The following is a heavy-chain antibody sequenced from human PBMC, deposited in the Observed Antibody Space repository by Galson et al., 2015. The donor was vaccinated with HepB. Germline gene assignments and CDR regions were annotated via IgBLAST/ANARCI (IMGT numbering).Heavy chain of an antibody. CDR2: INPNSGGT. J-gene: IGHJ3*02. Sequence: SVKVSCKASGYTFTGYYMHWVRQAPGQGLEWMGWINPNSGGTNYAQKFQGRVTMTRDTSISTAYMELSRLRSDDTAVYYCARDFDDFPPHDAFDIWGQGTMVTVSS. V-gene: IGHV1-2*02. CDR3: ARDFDDFPPHDAFDI. D-gene: IGHD3-3*01. CDR1: GYTFTGYY.